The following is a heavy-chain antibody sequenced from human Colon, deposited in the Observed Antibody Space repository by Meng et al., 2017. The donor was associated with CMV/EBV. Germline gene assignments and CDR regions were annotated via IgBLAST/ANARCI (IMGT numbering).Heavy chain of an antibody. Sequence: ASVQVSCQASGYTFTDYHIHWVRQAPGQGLEWVGGINPDSGVTYYAQMFQGRVTMTRDTSISTAYMELSRLSFDDTAVYYCARRHRAPGYNLPDHWGQGTLVTVSS. V-gene: IGHV1-2*02. CDR1: GYTFTDYH. J-gene: IGHJ4*02. D-gene: IGHD5-24*01. CDR3: ARRHRAPGYNLPDH. CDR2: INPDSGVT.